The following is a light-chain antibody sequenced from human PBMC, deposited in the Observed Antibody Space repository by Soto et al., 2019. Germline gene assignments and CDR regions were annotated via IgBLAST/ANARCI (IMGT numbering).Light chain of an antibody. CDR1: QSFSSSY. CDR3: QQYNNGRSIT. CDR2: DAS. J-gene: IGKJ5*01. V-gene: IGKV3D-20*02. Sequence: EIVLTQSPGTLSLSPGERSTLSCMASQSFSSSYLAWYQQKPGQAPRLLIYDASNRATGIPDRFSGSGSGTEFTLTISSLQSEDFAVYYCQQYNNGRSITFGQGTRLEVK.